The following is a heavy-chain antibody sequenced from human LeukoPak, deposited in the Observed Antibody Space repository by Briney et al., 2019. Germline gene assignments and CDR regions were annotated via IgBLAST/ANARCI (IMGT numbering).Heavy chain of an antibody. V-gene: IGHV4-59*11. CDR2: VYDIGST. CDR1: GGSIGSHY. Sequence: SETLSLTCTVSGGSIGSHYWTWIRQTPGKGLEWIGYVYDIGSTKYNPSLKSRVTISVDTSKNQFSLRLSSVTAADTAVYYCARGGVLKSVDYWGQGTLVAVSS. J-gene: IGHJ4*02. CDR3: ARGGVLKSVDY. D-gene: IGHD3-16*01.